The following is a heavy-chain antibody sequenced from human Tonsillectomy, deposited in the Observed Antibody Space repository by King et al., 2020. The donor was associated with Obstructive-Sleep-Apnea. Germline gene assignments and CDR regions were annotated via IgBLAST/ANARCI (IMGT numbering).Heavy chain of an antibody. J-gene: IGHJ4*02. CDR2: INHSGST. V-gene: IGHV4-34*01. CDR3: ARRNLHIVVVPAAMPFDY. CDR1: GGSFSGYY. Sequence: VQLQQWGAGLLKPSETLSLTCAVYGGSFSGYYWSWIRQPPGKGLEWIGEINHSGSTNYNPSLKSRVTISVDTSKDQFSLKLSSVTAADTAVYYCARRNLHIVVVPAAMPFDYWGQGTLVTVSS. D-gene: IGHD2-2*01.